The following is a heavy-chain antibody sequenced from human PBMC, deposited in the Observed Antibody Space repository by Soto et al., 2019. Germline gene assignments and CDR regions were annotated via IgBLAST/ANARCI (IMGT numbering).Heavy chain of an antibody. CDR2: IYHSGST. CDR1: GGSISSGGYS. V-gene: IGHV4-30-2*01. J-gene: IGHJ4*02. D-gene: IGHD3-22*01. Sequence: QLQLQESGSGLVKPSQTLSLTCAVSGGSISSGGYSWSWIRQPPGKGLEWIGYIYHSGSTYYNPSLKSRVTISEDRSKNQFSLKLSSVTAADTAVYYCARAKYYYDSSGYYFFDYWGQGTLVTVSS. CDR3: ARAKYYYDSSGYYFFDY.